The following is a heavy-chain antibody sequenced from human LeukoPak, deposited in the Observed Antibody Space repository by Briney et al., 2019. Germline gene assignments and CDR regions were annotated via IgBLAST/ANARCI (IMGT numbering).Heavy chain of an antibody. CDR1: GFTFSSYS. D-gene: IGHD2-15*01. CDR2: ISSSSSTI. CDR3: ARGAPYCSGGSCMYYFDY. V-gene: IGHV3-48*04. Sequence: PGGSLRLSCAASGFTFSSYSMNWVRQAPGKGLEWVSYISSSSSTIYYADSVKGRFTISRDNAKNSLYLQMNSLRAEDTAVYYCARGAPYCSGGSCMYYFDYWGQGTLVTVSS. J-gene: IGHJ4*02.